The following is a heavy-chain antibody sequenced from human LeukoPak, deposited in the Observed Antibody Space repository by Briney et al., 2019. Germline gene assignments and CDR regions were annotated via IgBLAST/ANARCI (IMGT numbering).Heavy chain of an antibody. CDR3: ARGGDYYDISGYFLAGVHY. Sequence: ASVKVSCQASGYTCTNYDINWVRQATGQGLEWMGWMNPNSGNTGYAQKFQGRLTMTRNTSISTAYMELSSLRSEDTAVYYCARGGDYYDISGYFLAGVHYWGQGTLVTVSS. CDR2: MNPNSGNT. D-gene: IGHD3-22*01. J-gene: IGHJ4*02. CDR1: GYTCTNYD. V-gene: IGHV1-8*01.